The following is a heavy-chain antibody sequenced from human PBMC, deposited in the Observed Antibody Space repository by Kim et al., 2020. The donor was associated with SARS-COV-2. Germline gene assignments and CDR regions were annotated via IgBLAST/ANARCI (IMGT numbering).Heavy chain of an antibody. V-gene: IGHV3-23*01. J-gene: IGHJ4*02. D-gene: IGHD3-16*02. Sequence: VKGPFTISRYNSKKTLYLQMNGLRAEDTAVYYCAKGGDVWVSHREYYFEYWGQGTLVTVSS. CDR3: AKGGDVWVSHREYYFEY.